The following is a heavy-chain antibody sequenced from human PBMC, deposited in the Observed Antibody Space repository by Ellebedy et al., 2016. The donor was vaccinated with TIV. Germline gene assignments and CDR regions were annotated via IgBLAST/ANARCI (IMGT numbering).Heavy chain of an antibody. Sequence: GESLKISCVASGFTFSSYGMHWVRQAPGKGLEWVAVIWYDGSNKYYADSVKGRFTISRDNSKNTLYLQMNSLRAEDTAVYYCARGLLMVYAIRGGIDYWGQGTLVTVSS. D-gene: IGHD2-8*01. CDR2: IWYDGSNK. CDR3: ARGLLMVYAIRGGIDY. V-gene: IGHV3-33*01. J-gene: IGHJ4*02. CDR1: GFTFSSYG.